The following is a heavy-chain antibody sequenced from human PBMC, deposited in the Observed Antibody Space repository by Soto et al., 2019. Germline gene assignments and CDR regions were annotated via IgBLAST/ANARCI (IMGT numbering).Heavy chain of an antibody. J-gene: IGHJ3*02. V-gene: IGHV5-51*01. CDR1: DYTFAAYR. D-gene: IGHD3-3*01. CDR2: INPGDSDV. CDR3: ARHDYTQGAWYHIYDI. Sequence: GESLKISCKGFDYTFAAYRIGWVRQMPGKGLEWMGIINPGDSDVRYSPRFEGQVTISAEKSINTAYLQWSSLKASDIAMYDCARHDYTQGAWYHIYDIWGQVTMVTVSS.